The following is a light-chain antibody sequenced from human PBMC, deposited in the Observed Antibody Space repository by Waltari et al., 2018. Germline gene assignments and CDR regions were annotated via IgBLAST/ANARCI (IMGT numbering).Light chain of an antibody. CDR2: GAS. CDR3: QQDNNWPYT. J-gene: IGKJ2*01. Sequence: EIVMTQSPATLSVSPGERATLSCRASQRVSSNLAWYQQKPGQSPRRLIYGASTRATGIPARVRGSGSGTEFTLTISGLQSEDFAVYDCQQDNNWPYTVGQGTKLEIK. V-gene: IGKV3-15*01. CDR1: QRVSSN.